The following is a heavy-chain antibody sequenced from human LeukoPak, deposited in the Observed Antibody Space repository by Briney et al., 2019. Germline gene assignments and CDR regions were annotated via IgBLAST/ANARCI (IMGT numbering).Heavy chain of an antibody. CDR1: GGSFSGYY. Sequence: PSETLSLTCAVYGGSFSGYYWSWIRQPPGKGLEWIGEINHSGSTNYNPSLKSRVTISVDTSKNQSSLKLSSVTAADTAVYYCARTNRGYSYGLNWFDPWGQGTLVTVSS. V-gene: IGHV4-34*01. D-gene: IGHD5-18*01. CDR3: ARTNRGYSYGLNWFDP. J-gene: IGHJ5*02. CDR2: INHSGST.